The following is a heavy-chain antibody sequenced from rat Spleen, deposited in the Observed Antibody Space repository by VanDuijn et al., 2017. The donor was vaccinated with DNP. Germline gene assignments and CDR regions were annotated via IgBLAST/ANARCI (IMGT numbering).Heavy chain of an antibody. V-gene: IGHV5-25*01. D-gene: IGHD1-6*01. CDR2: ITPSGNSA. CDR3: ARHGVFYGLTFAY. CDR1: GFTLNNYD. J-gene: IGHJ3*01. Sequence: EVQLVESGGGLMQPGGSLKLSCVASGFTLNNYDMARVRQAPAKGLEWVTSITPSGNSALYRDSVKGRFTVSRDNANSSLSLQMDNLRSEDTATYYCARHGVFYGLTFAYWGQGTLVTVSS.